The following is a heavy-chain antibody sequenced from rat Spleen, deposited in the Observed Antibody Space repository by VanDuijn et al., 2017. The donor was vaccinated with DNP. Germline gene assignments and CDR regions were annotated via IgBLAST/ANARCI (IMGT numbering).Heavy chain of an antibody. J-gene: IGHJ2*01. Sequence: EVQLVESGGGLVQPGRSLKLSCAASGFTFSDYYMAWVRQAPTEGLKWVASIDTDGCSTYYPDSVKGRFTISRDNAQNTVYLQMNSLRSEDTATYHCAKILDYWGQGVMVTVSS. CDR1: GFTFSDYY. V-gene: IGHV5-25*01. D-gene: IGHD3-8*01. CDR3: AKILDY. CDR2: IDTDGCST.